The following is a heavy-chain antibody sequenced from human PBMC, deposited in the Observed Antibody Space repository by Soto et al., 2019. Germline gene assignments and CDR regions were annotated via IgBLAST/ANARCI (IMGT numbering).Heavy chain of an antibody. CDR2: IYWDDDK. D-gene: IGHD2-15*01. J-gene: IGHJ4*02. Sequence: QITLKESGPTLVKPTQTLTLTCTFSGFSLYTNGVAVGWIRQPPGKALEWLALIYWDDDKRYSPSLKSRLTITKDASKKQVVLTMTNMDPVDTATYYCAHRGGFCSGGTCFQYWGQGTLVTVSS. V-gene: IGHV2-5*02. CDR1: GFSLYTNGVA. CDR3: AHRGGFCSGGTCFQY.